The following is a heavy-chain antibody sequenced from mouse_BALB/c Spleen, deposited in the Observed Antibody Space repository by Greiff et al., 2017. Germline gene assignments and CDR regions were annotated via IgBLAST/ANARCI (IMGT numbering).Heavy chain of an antibody. CDR3: ARPASIYYYGSSYDYYAMDY. V-gene: IGHV5-6-3*01. CDR1: GFTFSSYG. D-gene: IGHD1-1*01. J-gene: IGHJ4*01. CDR2: INSNGGST. Sequence: EVKLVESGGGLVQPGGSLKLSCAASGFTFSSYGMSWVRQTPDKRLELVATINSNGGSTYYPDSVKGRFTISRDNAKNTLYLQMSSLKSEDTAMYYCARPASIYYYGSSYDYYAMDYWGQGTSVTVSS.